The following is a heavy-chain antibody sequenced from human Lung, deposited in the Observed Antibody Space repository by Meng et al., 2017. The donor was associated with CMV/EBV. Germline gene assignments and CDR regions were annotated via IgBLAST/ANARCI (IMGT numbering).Heavy chain of an antibody. CDR3: ARPLYGDYEGGAFDI. Sequence: ESXKISXTASGFTFDSYGMNWVRQAPGKGLEWVSCITRRSDYIRYADSVKGRFTISRDNARNSLYLQMNSLRADDTAVYYCARPLYGDYEGGAFDIWGQGTXVTVSS. CDR1: GFTFDSYG. V-gene: IGHV3-21*01. J-gene: IGHJ3*02. D-gene: IGHD4-17*01. CDR2: ITRRSDYI.